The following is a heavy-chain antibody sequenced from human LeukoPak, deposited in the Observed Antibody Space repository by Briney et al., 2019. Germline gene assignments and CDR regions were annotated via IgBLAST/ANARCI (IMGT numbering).Heavy chain of an antibody. D-gene: IGHD3/OR15-3a*01. V-gene: IGHV3-48*04. Sequence: GGSLRLSCAASGFTFSTYWMSWVRQAPGKGLEWVSYISPSGSTVYYADSVKGRFTISRDNAKDSLYLQMNSLRAEDTAVYYCARAGSNFDYWGQGTLVTVSS. CDR2: ISPSGSTV. J-gene: IGHJ4*02. CDR1: GFTFSTYW. CDR3: ARAGSNFDY.